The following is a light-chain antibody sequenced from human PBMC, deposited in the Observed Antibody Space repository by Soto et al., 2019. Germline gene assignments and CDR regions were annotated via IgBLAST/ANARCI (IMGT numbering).Light chain of an antibody. CDR3: AAWDDSLNAWA. V-gene: IGLV1-44*01. J-gene: IGLJ3*02. CDR2: RSD. Sequence: QSVLTQPPSASGTPGQRVTISCSGSSSNIGGNTVKWYRQLPGTAPKLLIGRSDQRPSGVPDRFSGSQFGTSASLAISGLQSEDEADYICAAWDDSLNAWAFGGGTKLTVL. CDR1: SSNIGGNT.